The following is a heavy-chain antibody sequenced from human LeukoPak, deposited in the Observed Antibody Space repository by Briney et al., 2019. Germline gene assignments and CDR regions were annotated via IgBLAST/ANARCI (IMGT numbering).Heavy chain of an antibody. CDR1: GFTFSTYG. D-gene: IGHD2-15*01. V-gene: IGHV3-23*01. Sequence: GSLRLSCAASGFTFSTYGISWVRQAPGEGLEWVSTISGSGATTYFADSVKGRFTISRDNSKNTLYLQMNSLRAEDTAVYYCAKVGILASLLQPFDYWGQGTLVTVSS. CDR3: AKVGILASLLQPFDY. CDR2: ISGSGATT. J-gene: IGHJ4*02.